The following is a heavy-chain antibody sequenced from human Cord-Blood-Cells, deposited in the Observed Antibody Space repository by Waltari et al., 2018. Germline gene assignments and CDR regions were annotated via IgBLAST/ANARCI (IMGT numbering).Heavy chain of an antibody. J-gene: IGHJ5*02. D-gene: IGHD3-10*01. CDR3: ARTRRFRELLCNWFDP. CDR2: INHSGST. Sequence: QVQLQQWGAGLLKPSETLSLTCAVYGGSFSGYYWSWIRQPPGKGLEWIGEINHSGSTNYNPSLKSRVTISVDTSKNQFSLKLSSVTAADTAVYYCARTRRFRELLCNWFDPWGQGTLVTVSS. CDR1: GGSFSGYY. V-gene: IGHV4-34*01.